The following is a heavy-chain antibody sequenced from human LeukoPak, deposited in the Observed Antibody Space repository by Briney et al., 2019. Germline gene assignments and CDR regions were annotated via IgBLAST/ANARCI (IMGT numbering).Heavy chain of an antibody. J-gene: IGHJ4*02. CDR1: GFTFSSYG. CDR3: AKRYSSSWNIDY. CDR2: ISYDGSNK. D-gene: IGHD6-13*01. Sequence: GGSLRLSCAASGFTFSSYGMHWVRQAPGKGLEWVAVISYDGSNKNYADSVKGRFTISRDNSKNTLYLQMNSLRAEDTAVYYCAKRYSSSWNIDYWGQGTLVTVSS. V-gene: IGHV3-30*18.